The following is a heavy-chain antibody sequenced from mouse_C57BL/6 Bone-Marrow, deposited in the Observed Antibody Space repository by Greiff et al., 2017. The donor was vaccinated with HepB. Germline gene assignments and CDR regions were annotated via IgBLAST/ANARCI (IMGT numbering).Heavy chain of an antibody. CDR2: IYPGSGNT. V-gene: IGHV1-66*01. CDR3: ARSRDYYGSGDFAY. J-gene: IGHJ3*01. D-gene: IGHD1-1*01. Sequence: VKLRPGQGLEWIGWIYPGSGNTKYNEKFKGKATLTADTSSSTAYMQLSSLTSEDSAVYYCARSRDYYGSGDFAYWGQGTLVTVSA.